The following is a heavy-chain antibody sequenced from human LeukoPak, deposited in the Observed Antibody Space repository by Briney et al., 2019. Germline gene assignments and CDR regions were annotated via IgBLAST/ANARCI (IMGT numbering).Heavy chain of an antibody. CDR2: IYTSGST. V-gene: IGHV4-61*02. Sequence: SQTLSLTCTVSGGSISSGSYYWSWIRQPAGKGLEWIVRIYTSGSTNYNPSLKSRVTISVDTSKNQFSLKLSSVTAADTAVYYCARGFYGDYVGVYAFDIWGQGTMVTVSS. CDR1: GGSISSGSYY. D-gene: IGHD4-17*01. J-gene: IGHJ3*02. CDR3: ARGFYGDYVGVYAFDI.